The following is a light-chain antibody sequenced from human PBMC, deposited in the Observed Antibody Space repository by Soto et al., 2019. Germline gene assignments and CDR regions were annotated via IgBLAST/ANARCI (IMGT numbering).Light chain of an antibody. CDR2: DAS. J-gene: IGKJ5*01. V-gene: IGKV3-11*01. CDR3: LQRSNWPPVIT. CDR1: QSFSSY. Sequence: EIVLTQSPATLSLSPGKRATLSCRASQSFSSYLAWYQQKPGQAPRLLIYDASKRATGIPARFSGRGSGTDFTITISSLEPEDFAVYYCLQRSNWPPVITFGQGTRLEIK.